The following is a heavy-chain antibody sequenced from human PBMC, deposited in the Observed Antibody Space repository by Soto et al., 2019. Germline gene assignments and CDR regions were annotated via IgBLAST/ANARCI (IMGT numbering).Heavy chain of an antibody. V-gene: IGHV3-23*01. Sequence: GGSLRLSCVASGFTFSDYAMTWVRQAPGKGLEWVATISATGGIIEYTDSLKGRFTISRDNSKNTLYLQLNGLTSDDTAVHYCAKVAGGLGYFDLWGRGTLVTVSS. CDR1: GFTFSDYA. CDR3: AKVAGGLGYFDL. CDR2: ISATGGII. D-gene: IGHD3-16*01. J-gene: IGHJ2*01.